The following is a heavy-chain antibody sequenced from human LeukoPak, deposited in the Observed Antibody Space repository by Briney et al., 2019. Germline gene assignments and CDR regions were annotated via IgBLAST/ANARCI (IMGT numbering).Heavy chain of an antibody. CDR2: INPSGGST. Sequence: GASVKVSCRASGYTFTSYYMHWVRQAPGQGLEWMGIINPSGGSTSYAQKFQGRVTMTRDTSTSTVYMELSSLRSEDTAVYYCATSAYSYDSSGYYGFDYWGQGTLVTVSS. V-gene: IGHV1-46*01. CDR1: GYTFTSYY. D-gene: IGHD3-22*01. CDR3: ATSAYSYDSSGYYGFDY. J-gene: IGHJ4*02.